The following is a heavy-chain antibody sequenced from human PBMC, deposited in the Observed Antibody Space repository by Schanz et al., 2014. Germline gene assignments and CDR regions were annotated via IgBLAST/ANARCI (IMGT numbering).Heavy chain of an antibody. Sequence: QAQLMESGGGVVQPGTSLILSCSVSGFSLNTYGIHWFRQPAGKGLEWVAVIWYDENNKYYADSVKGRFTMSRDRFQNTLYLRMSSLRAEDTAVYYCARPRCDYGEVDYWGQGTLVTVSS. CDR1: GFSLNTYG. CDR2: IWYDENNK. D-gene: IGHD4-17*01. J-gene: IGHJ4*02. CDR3: ARPRCDYGEVDY. V-gene: IGHV3-33*01.